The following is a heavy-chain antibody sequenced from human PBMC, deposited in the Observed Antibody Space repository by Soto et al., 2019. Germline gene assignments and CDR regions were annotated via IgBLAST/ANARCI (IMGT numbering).Heavy chain of an antibody. CDR2: ISGYSGNA. J-gene: IGHJ4*02. D-gene: IGHD4-17*01. CDR1: GYIFSDYG. V-gene: IGHV1-18*04. CDR3: AKRTSGTTWGESDY. Sequence: QVHVVQSGAEVKRPGDSVKVSCKTSGYIFSDYGINWARQAPGQGLEWMGWISGYSGNANLAQKFQGRVTMSRDTATRTAYMELRSLRSDDTAVYYGAKRTSGTTWGESDYWGQGTLVTVSS.